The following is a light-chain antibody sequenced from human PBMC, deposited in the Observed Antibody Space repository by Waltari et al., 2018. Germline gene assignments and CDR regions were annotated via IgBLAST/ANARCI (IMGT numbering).Light chain of an antibody. CDR1: ELGIRF. J-gene: IGLJ3*02. Sequence: SYDLTQPPSVSVSPGQTASITCSGHELGIRFVCWYQQKPGQSPLRVIYQNGRRPSGIPGRFSGSNSGNTATLTIRGTQAVDEADYYCQAWDRGTWGVFGGGTRLTVL. V-gene: IGLV3-1*01. CDR2: QNG. CDR3: QAWDRGTWGV.